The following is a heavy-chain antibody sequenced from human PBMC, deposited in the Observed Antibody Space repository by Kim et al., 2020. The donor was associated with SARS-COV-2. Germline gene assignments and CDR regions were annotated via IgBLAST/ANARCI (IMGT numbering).Heavy chain of an antibody. CDR1: GGTFSSYA. V-gene: IGHV1-69*13. J-gene: IGHJ5*02. D-gene: IGHD4-17*01. Sequence: SVKVSCKASGGTFSSYAISWVRQAPGQGLEWMGGIIPIFGTANYAQKFQGRVTITADESTSTAYMELSSLRSEDTAVYYCASTNRGYGDYFGWFDPWGQGTLVTVSS. CDR2: IIPIFGTA. CDR3: ASTNRGYGDYFGWFDP.